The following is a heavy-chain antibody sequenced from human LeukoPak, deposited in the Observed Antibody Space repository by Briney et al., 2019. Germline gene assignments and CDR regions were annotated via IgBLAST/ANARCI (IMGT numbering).Heavy chain of an antibody. CDR2: ISYDGSDK. CDR3: ARESSGTYYSADF. J-gene: IGHJ4*02. Sequence: GGSLRLSCAASGFTFSSYAMHWVRQAPGKGLEWVAIISYDGSDKYYADSVKGRLTISRDNSKNSVYLQMNSLRAEDTAVYYCARESSGTYYSADFWGQGTLVTVSS. CDR1: GFTFSSYA. D-gene: IGHD1-26*01. V-gene: IGHV3-30-3*01.